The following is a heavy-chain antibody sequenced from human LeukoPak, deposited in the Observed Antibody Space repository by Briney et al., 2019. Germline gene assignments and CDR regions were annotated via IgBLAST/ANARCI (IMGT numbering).Heavy chain of an antibody. D-gene: IGHD4-23*01. V-gene: IGHV3-7*03. CDR3: ARGLRWPDF. J-gene: IGHJ4*02. Sequence: GGSLRLSCEAYGFTFSDDWMNWVRQAPGKGLECVANINQFGSVRYYMDSVKGRFTISRDNSKNSLSPQMNSLRADDTAVYFCARGLRWPDFGGQGTLVTVSS. CDR2: INQFGSVR. CDR1: GFTFSDDW.